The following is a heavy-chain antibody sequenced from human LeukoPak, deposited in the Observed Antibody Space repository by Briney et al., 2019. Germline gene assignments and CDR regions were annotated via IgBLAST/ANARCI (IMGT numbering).Heavy chain of an antibody. Sequence: CIGYIHYSGSTNYNPSLKSRFTISVDTSKNQFSLKLSSVTAADTAVYYCARDLRAGWDLPNWGQGTLVTVSS. CDR2: IHYSGST. J-gene: IGHJ4*02. V-gene: IGHV4-59*01. CDR3: ARDLRAGWDLPN. D-gene: IGHD1-26*01.